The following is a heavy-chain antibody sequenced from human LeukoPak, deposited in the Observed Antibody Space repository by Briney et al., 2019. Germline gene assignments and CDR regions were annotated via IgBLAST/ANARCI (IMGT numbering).Heavy chain of an antibody. V-gene: IGHV4-34*01. CDR2: INHSGST. CDR1: GGSFSGYY. Sequence: SETLSLTCAVYGGSFSGYYWSWIRQPPGKGLEWIGEINHSGSTNYNPSLKSRVTISVDTSKNQLSLKLSSVTAADTAVYYCARAFTYYYGSGSYFGFDYWGRGTLVTVSS. J-gene: IGHJ4*02. CDR3: ARAFTYYYGSGSYFGFDY. D-gene: IGHD3-10*01.